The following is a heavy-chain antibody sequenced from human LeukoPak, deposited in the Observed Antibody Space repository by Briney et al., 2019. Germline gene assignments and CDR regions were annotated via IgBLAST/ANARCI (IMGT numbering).Heavy chain of an antibody. J-gene: IGHJ4*02. CDR3: ARDSAGNDY. D-gene: IGHD6-13*01. V-gene: IGHV3-7*01. CDR1: GFTFSTYW. Sequence: HPGGSLRLSCEASGFTFSTYWMSWVRQAPGKGLEWVANIKQDGSEKYYVDSVKGRFTIPRDNAKNSLYLQMNSLRAEDTAMYYCARDSAGNDYWGQGTLVTVSS. CDR2: IKQDGSEK.